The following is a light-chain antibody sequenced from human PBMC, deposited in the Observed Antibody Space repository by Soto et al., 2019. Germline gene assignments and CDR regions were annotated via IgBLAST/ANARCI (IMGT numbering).Light chain of an antibody. CDR2: KAS. Sequence: DVQMTQTPSTLSASVGDRVTITCRSGQSISTWLAWYQQKPGKAPSLLIFKASELESGVPSRFSGSGSGTEFTLTISSLQPDDFATYYCQQYNTYGYVWTFGQGTKVDIK. J-gene: IGKJ1*01. CDR3: QQYNTYGYVWT. CDR1: QSISTW. V-gene: IGKV1-5*03.